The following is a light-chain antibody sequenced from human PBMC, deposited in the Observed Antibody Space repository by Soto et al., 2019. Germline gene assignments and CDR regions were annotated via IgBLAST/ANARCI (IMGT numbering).Light chain of an antibody. CDR3: QPCSTHPWT. V-gene: IGKV1-5*03. Sequence: DIQMTQSPSTLSASVGDRVTITCRASQSISSWLAWYQQKPGKAPKLLIYKASSLQSGVPSRFSGSGSGTEFTLTISSRQSVDFAAPYCQPCSTHPWTFGQGTNVEIK. CDR2: KAS. CDR1: QSISSW. J-gene: IGKJ1*01.